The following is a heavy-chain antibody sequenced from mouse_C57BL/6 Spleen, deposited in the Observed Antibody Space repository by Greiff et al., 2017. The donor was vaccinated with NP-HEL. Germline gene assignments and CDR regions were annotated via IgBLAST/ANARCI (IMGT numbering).Heavy chain of an antibody. J-gene: IGHJ2*01. CDR3: ARDRLFDY. CDR1: GFTFSSYA. V-gene: IGHV5-4*01. Sequence: EVKVVESGGGLVKPGGSLKLSCAASGFTFSSYAMSWVRQTPEKRLEWVATISDGGSYTYYPDNVKGRFTISRDNAKNNLYLQMSHLKSEDTAMYYCARDRLFDYWGQGTTLTVSS. CDR2: ISDGGSYT.